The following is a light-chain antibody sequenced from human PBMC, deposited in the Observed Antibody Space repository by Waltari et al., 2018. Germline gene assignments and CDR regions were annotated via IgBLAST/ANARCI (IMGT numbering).Light chain of an antibody. CDR1: QSISNF. Sequence: DIVLTQSQATLSLSPGERATLSCRASQSISNFLAWYQQKPGQPPRLLIYDASSRATGVPARFTGSGSGTDFTLTISSLEAEDFAVYYCQQRNNWPRAFGQGTRLEIK. V-gene: IGKV3-11*01. J-gene: IGKJ5*01. CDR3: QQRNNWPRA. CDR2: DAS.